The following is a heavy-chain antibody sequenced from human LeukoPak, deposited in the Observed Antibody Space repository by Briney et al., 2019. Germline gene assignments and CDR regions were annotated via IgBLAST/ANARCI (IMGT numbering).Heavy chain of an antibody. CDR1: GGSFSGYY. J-gene: IGHJ4*02. Sequence: SETLSLTCAVYGGSFSGYYWSWIRQPPGKGLEWIGEINHSGSTNYNPSLKSRVTISADTSKNQFSLKLSSVTAADTAVYYCARVVYRGQYFDYWGQGTLVTVSS. D-gene: IGHD1-26*01. V-gene: IGHV4-34*01. CDR3: ARVVYRGQYFDY. CDR2: INHSGST.